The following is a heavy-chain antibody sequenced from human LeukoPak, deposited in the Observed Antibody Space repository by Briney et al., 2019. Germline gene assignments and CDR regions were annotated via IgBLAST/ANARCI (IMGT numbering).Heavy chain of an antibody. CDR3: AKEIRGYSYGVSYDY. J-gene: IGHJ4*02. CDR2: ISYDGSNK. Sequence: GGSLRLSCAASGFTFSSYGMHWVRQAPGKGLEWVAVISYDGSNKYYADSVKGRFTISRDNSKNTLYLQMNSLRAEDTAVYYCAKEIRGYSYGVSYDYWGQGTLVTVSS. V-gene: IGHV3-30*18. CDR1: GFTFSSYG. D-gene: IGHD5-18*01.